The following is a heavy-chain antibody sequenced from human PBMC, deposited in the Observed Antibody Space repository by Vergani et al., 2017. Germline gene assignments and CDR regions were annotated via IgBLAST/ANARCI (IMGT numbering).Heavy chain of an antibody. J-gene: IGHJ4*02. D-gene: IGHD4-11*01. Sequence: QVQLQESGPGLVKPSQTLSLTCTVSGGSISSGSYYWSWIRQPAGKGLEWIGRIYTSGSTNYNPSLKSRVTISVDTSKNQFSLKLSSVTAADTAVYYCARGSTVTTTQLDYWGQGTLVTVSS. CDR1: GGSISSGSYY. V-gene: IGHV4-61*02. CDR2: IYTSGST. CDR3: ARGSTVTTTQLDY.